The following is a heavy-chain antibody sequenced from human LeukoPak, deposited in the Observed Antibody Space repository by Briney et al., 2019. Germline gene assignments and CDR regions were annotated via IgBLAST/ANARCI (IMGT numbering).Heavy chain of an antibody. CDR1: GFTFSSSG. Sequence: GGSLRLSCAASGFTFSSSGMHWVRQAPGKGLEWVAVISYDGSNKYYADSVKGRFTISRDNSKNTLYLQMNSLRAEDTAVYFCAKGLYSYTIGPSFDYWGQGTLVTVSS. CDR2: ISYDGSNK. CDR3: AKGLYSYTIGPSFDY. D-gene: IGHD5-18*01. J-gene: IGHJ4*02. V-gene: IGHV3-30*18.